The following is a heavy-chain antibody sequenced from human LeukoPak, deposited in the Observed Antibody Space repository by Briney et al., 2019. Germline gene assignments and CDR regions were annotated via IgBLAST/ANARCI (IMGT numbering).Heavy chain of an antibody. D-gene: IGHD3-10*01. CDR1: GFTFSSYG. Sequence: GGTLRLSCAASGFTFSSYGMSWVRQAPGKGLEWVSAISGSGGSTYYADSVKGRFTISRDNSKNTLYLQMNSLRAEDTGVYYCARVVPPTDYGSGSYFWDPYYFDYWGQGTLVTVSS. J-gene: IGHJ4*02. CDR3: ARVVPPTDYGSGSYFWDPYYFDY. CDR2: ISGSGGST. V-gene: IGHV3-23*01.